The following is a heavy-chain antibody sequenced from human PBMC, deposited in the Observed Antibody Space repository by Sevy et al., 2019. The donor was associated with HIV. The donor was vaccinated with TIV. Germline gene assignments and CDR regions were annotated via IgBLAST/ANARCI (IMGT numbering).Heavy chain of an antibody. CDR3: ATHAGIAAAGRVFDY. V-gene: IGHV3-72*01. CDR2: TRNNADSYTT. J-gene: IGHJ4*02. CDR1: GFTFSDHY. Sequence: GGYLRLSCAASGFTFSDHYMEWVRQAPGKGLERVGRTRNNADSYTTDYAASVRGRCTISRDDSKNSLYLQMNSLKTVDPAVYYCATHAGIAAAGRVFDYWGQGTLVIVSS. D-gene: IGHD6-13*01.